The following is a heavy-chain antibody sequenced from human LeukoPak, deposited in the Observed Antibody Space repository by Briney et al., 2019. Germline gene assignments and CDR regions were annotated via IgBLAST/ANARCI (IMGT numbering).Heavy chain of an antibody. V-gene: IGHV1-2*02. CDR3: ARRVTLNAFDI. CDR1: VYTFTGYY. Sequence: ASVKVSCRASVYTFTGYYMHCVRHAPGQGLEWMGWINPNSGGTNYAQKFLRRVNMHRDTSISTAYREVSRLRSDDPAVYYCARRVTLNAFDIWGQGTMVNVSS. CDR2: INPNSGGT. J-gene: IGHJ3*02. D-gene: IGHD5-18*01.